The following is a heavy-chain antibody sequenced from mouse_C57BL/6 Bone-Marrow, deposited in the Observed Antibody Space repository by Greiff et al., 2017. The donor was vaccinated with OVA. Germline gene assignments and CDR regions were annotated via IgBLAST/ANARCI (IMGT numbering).Heavy chain of an antibody. J-gene: IGHJ3*01. CDR2: ISSGSSTI. CDR1: GFTFSDYG. CDR3: ARRWLLRSFAY. Sequence: EVMLVESGGGLVKPGGSLKLSCAASGFTFSDYGMHWVRQAPEKGLEWVAYISSGSSTIYYADTVKGRFTISRDNAKNTLFLQMTSLRSEDTAMYYCARRWLLRSFAYWGQGTLVTVSA. D-gene: IGHD2-3*01. V-gene: IGHV5-17*01.